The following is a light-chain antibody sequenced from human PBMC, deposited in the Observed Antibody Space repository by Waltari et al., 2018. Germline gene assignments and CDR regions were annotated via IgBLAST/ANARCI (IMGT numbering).Light chain of an antibody. CDR3: QQYNNWPPKIT. V-gene: IGKV3-15*01. CDR1: QSVGNR. CDR2: GAS. Sequence: EIVMTQSPATLSMSPGARATLPCRASQSVGNRLAWYQQKPGQSPRLLIYGASTRATGIPARFSGSGSGTEFTLTISSLQSEDFALYYCQQYNNWPPKITFGQGTRLEIK. J-gene: IGKJ5*01.